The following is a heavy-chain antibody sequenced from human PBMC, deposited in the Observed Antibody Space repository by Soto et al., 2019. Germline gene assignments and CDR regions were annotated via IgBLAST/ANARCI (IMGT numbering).Heavy chain of an antibody. D-gene: IGHD3-9*01. Sequence: QVTLKESGPVLVKPTETLTLTCTVSGFSLSNARMGVSWIRQPPGKALEWLAHIFSNDEKSYSTSLKSRLTISKDSSKSQVVLPMTNMDPVDTATYYCARIRYDILTGRLFDYWGQGTLVTVSS. V-gene: IGHV2-26*01. CDR2: IFSNDEK. CDR1: GFSLSNARMG. J-gene: IGHJ4*02. CDR3: ARIRYDILTGRLFDY.